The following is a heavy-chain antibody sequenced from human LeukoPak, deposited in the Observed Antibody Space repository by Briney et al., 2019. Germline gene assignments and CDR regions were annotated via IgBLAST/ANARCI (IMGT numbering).Heavy chain of an antibody. V-gene: IGHV5-51*01. CDR3: ARLRYCTGGSCYSPLAWFDP. J-gene: IGHJ5*02. Sequence: GESLKISCKGSGYSFTSYWIGWVRQMPGKGLEWVGIIYPGDSDTRYSPSFQGQVTISADKSISTAYLQWSSLKASDTAMYYCARLRYCTGGSCYSPLAWFDPWGQGTLVTVSS. D-gene: IGHD2-15*01. CDR2: IYPGDSDT. CDR1: GYSFTSYW.